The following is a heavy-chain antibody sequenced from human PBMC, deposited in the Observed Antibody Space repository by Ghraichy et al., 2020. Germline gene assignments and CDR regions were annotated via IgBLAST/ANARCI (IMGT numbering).Heavy chain of an antibody. Sequence: SQTLSLTCSVSGGSISSGGYYWNWIRQHPGKGLEWIGYIYYSGSTYYNPSLKSRVTISVDTSKNQFSLKLSSVTAADTAVYYCARSKDVNPDSWGQGTLVTVSS. CDR1: GGSISSGGYY. V-gene: IGHV4-31*03. D-gene: IGHD1-14*01. CDR2: IYYSGST. CDR3: ARSKDVNPDS. J-gene: IGHJ4*02.